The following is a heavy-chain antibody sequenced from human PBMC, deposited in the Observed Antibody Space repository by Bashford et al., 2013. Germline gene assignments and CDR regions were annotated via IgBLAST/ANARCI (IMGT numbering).Heavy chain of an antibody. V-gene: IGHV3-9*01. Sequence: SLRLSCVASGFTYDDYAMHWVRQAPGKGLEWVSGISWNSESFGYAASVKGRFTITRDNAKSSMYLQMNSLRPEDTAFYYCTKDSYYDFWNGYRSRNWFEFWGQGALVTVSS. J-gene: IGHJ5*01. CDR2: ISWNSESF. CDR1: GFTYDDYA. D-gene: IGHD3-3*01. CDR3: TKDSYYDFWNGYRSRNWFEF.